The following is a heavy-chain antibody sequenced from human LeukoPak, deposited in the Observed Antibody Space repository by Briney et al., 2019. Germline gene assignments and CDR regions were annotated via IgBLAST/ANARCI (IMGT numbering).Heavy chain of an antibody. V-gene: IGHV4-39*07. CDR3: ARDWSSGWYPTEGFDY. Sequence: SETLSLTCTVSGGSISSSSYYWGWIRQPPGKGLEWIGSIYYSGSTYYNPSLKSRVTISVDTSKNQFSLKLSSVTAADTAVYYCARDWSSGWYPTEGFDYWGQGTLVTVSS. D-gene: IGHD6-19*01. CDR2: IYYSGST. J-gene: IGHJ4*02. CDR1: GGSISSSSYY.